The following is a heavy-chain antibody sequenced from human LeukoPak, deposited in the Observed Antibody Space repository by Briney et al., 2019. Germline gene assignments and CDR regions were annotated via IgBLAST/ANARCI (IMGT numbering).Heavy chain of an antibody. CDR1: GYTFTGYY. Sequence: ASVNVSCKASGYTFTGYYMHWVRQAPGQGLEWMGWINPNSGGTNYAQKFQGRVTMTRDTSISTAYMELSRLRSDDTAVYYCARTYYYDSSGYYMYLQHWGQGTLVTVSS. CDR2: INPNSGGT. V-gene: IGHV1-2*02. J-gene: IGHJ1*01. D-gene: IGHD3-22*01. CDR3: ARTYYYDSSGYYMYLQH.